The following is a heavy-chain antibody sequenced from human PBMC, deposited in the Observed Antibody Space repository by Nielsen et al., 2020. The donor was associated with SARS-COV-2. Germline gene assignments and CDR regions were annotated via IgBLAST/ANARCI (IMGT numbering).Heavy chain of an antibody. V-gene: IGHV3-23*01. CDR1: GFTFSTYA. CDR3: TRGPGIRGVPPDS. Sequence: GGSLRLSCVTSGFTFSTYALSWVRQAPGQGLEWISSINGRGGDLYYIDSVKGRFTISRDNSKNTLYLEMKGLRVDDTAIYYCTRGPGIRGVPPDSWGQGTLVRVSS. D-gene: IGHD3-10*01. CDR2: INGRGGDL. J-gene: IGHJ5*01.